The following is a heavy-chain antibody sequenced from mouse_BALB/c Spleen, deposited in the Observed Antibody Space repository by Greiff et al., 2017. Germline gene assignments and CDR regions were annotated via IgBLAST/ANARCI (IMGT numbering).Heavy chain of an antibody. Sequence: EVKVVESGGGLVQPGGSLRLSCATSGFTFSDFYMEWVRQPPGKRLEWIAASRNKANDYTTEYSASVKGRFIVSRDTSQSILYLKMNALRAEDTAIYYCARDASDLAWFAYWGQGTLVTVSA. V-gene: IGHV7-1*02. D-gene: IGHD2-13*01. J-gene: IGHJ3*01. CDR3: ARDASDLAWFAY. CDR1: GFTFSDFY. CDR2: SRNKANDYTT.